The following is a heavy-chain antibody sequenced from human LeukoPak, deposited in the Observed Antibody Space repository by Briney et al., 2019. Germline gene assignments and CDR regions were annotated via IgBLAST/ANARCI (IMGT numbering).Heavy chain of an antibody. V-gene: IGHV3-53*01. Sequence: PGGSLRLSCAASGFTVSSNYMSWLRQAPGKGLEGVSVIYSGGSTYYADSVKGRFTISRDNSKNTLYLQMNSLRAEDTAVYYCARDALGGAGYFDYWGQGTLVTVSS. CDR2: IYSGGST. J-gene: IGHJ4*02. CDR3: ARDALGGAGYFDY. CDR1: GFTVSSNY. D-gene: IGHD1-26*01.